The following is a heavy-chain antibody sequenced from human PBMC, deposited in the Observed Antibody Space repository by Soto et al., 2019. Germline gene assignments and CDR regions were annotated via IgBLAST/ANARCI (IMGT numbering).Heavy chain of an antibody. V-gene: IGHV3-74*01. D-gene: IGHD3-9*01. CDR1: GYTFSHYW. Sequence: EGSLRLSCAASGYTFSHYWMHWVRQAPGKGLVWVSRVNPEGTITTYADSVKGRFTISRDNAKNTLYLQMNSLGVEDTALYYCSYDTFGDNEFWGQGTPVTVSS. J-gene: IGHJ4*02. CDR2: VNPEGTIT. CDR3: SYDTFGDNEF.